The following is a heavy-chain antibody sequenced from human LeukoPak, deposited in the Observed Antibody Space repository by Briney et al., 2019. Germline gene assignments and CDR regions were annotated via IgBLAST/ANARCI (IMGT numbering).Heavy chain of an antibody. CDR1: XXXXTGYY. Sequence: GSVXXXXKAXXXXXTGYYIHWXRQAPGQGLEWMGWMNPDSGGTNYAQRFQGRVTMTRDTSISTAYMELSRLRSDDTAVYYCAVSGNGTFDYWGQGPLVTVSS. D-gene: IGHD4-23*01. CDR3: AVSGNGTFDY. V-gene: IGHV1-2*02. CDR2: MNPDSGGT. J-gene: IGHJ4*02.